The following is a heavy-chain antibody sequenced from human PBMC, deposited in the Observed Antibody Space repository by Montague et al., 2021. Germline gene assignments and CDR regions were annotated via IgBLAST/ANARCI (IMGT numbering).Heavy chain of an antibody. CDR3: AREWGAFDS. J-gene: IGHJ4*02. CDR1: GGAISSFY. D-gene: IGHD3-16*01. V-gene: IGHV4-59*01. CDR2: IYYNGNT. Sequence: SETLSLTCTVSGGAISSFYWHWIRHSPGKGLEWIGEIYYNGNTKYGPSLKSRVTMSVDTSKNQFSLRLSSVTVADTAVYYCAREWGAFDSWGQGTLVTVSP.